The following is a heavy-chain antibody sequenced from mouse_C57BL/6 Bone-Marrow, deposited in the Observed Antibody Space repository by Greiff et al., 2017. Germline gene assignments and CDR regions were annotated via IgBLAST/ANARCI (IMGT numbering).Heavy chain of an antibody. D-gene: IGHD1-1*01. Sequence: VQLQQSGAELVKPGASVKLSCKASGYTFTSYWMQWVKQRPGQGLEWIGEFDPSDSYTNYNQKFKGKATVTVDTSSSTAYMQLSSLTSEDAAVYYCARPFITTVVATPYWYFDVWGTGTTVTVSS. CDR2: FDPSDSYT. CDR3: ARPFITTVVATPYWYFDV. J-gene: IGHJ1*03. CDR1: GYTFTSYW. V-gene: IGHV1-50*01.